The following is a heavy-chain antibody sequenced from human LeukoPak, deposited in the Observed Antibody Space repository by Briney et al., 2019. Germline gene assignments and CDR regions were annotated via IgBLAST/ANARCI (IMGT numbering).Heavy chain of an antibody. V-gene: IGHV3-23*01. CDR3: AKREGYCSSTSCYVAFDY. CDR2: ISDSGNT. CDR1: GFTLSSYA. D-gene: IGHD2-2*01. J-gene: IGHJ4*02. Sequence: GGSLRLSCAASGFTLSSYAMSWVRQAPGKGLDWVSAISDSGNTYHADSVQGRFTISRDNSKNTLYLQMNSLRSEDTAVYYCAKREGYCSSTSCYVAFDYWGQGTLVTVSS.